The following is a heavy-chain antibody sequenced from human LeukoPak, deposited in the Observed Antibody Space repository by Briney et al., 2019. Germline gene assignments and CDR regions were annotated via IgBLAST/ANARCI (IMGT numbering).Heavy chain of an antibody. CDR3: ARDFAPAALTDNWFDP. J-gene: IGHJ5*02. Sequence: GGSLRLSCAASGFTFSSYGMHWVRQAPGKGLEWVAVIWYDGSNKYCADSVEGRFTISRDNSKNTLYLQMNSLRAEDTAVYYCARDFAPAALTDNWFDPWGQGTLVTVSS. D-gene: IGHD2-2*01. CDR1: GFTFSSYG. CDR2: IWYDGSNK. V-gene: IGHV3-33*01.